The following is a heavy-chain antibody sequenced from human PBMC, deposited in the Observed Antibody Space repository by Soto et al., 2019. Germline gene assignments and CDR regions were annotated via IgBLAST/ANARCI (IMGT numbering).Heavy chain of an antibody. V-gene: IGHV1-18*04. CDR2: ISAYNGNI. CDR1: GYIFTSYG. Sequence: ASVKVSCKASGYIFTSYGISWVRQAPGQGLEWMGWISAYNGNINYAQKLQGRVTMTTDTSTSTAYTELRSLRSDDTAVYYCARVGGSYYFDYWSQGTLVTVSS. J-gene: IGHJ4*02. D-gene: IGHD1-26*01. CDR3: ARVGGSYYFDY.